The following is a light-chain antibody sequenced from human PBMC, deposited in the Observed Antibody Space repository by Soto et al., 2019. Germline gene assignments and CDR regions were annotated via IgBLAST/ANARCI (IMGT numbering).Light chain of an antibody. Sequence: QSVLTQPASVSGSPGQSITISCTGTSSDVGNYNSVSWYQQHPGKAPKLMIYEVSHRPSGVSSRFSGSKSGNTASLTISGLQTEDEADYYCSSYTISTSVVFGGGTKLTVL. CDR2: EVS. CDR3: SSYTISTSVV. V-gene: IGLV2-14*01. J-gene: IGLJ2*01. CDR1: SSDVGNYNS.